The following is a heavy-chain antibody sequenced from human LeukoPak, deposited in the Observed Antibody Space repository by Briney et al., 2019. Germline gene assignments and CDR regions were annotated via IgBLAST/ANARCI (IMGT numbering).Heavy chain of an antibody. CDR3: ASYGGYSYGQSYYFDY. J-gene: IGHJ4*02. CDR1: GGSISRSSYY. Sequence: SETLSLTSTVSGGSISRSSYYWGWIRQPPGKGLEWIGSIYYSGSTYYNPSLKSRVTISVDTSKNQFSLKLSSVTAADTAVYYCASYGGYSYGQSYYFDYWGQGTLVTVSS. D-gene: IGHD5-18*01. V-gene: IGHV4-39*01. CDR2: IYYSGST.